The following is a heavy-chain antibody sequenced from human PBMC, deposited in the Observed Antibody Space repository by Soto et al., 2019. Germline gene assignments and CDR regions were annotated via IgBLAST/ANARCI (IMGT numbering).Heavy chain of an antibody. D-gene: IGHD2-15*01. J-gene: IGHJ6*02. V-gene: IGHV1-69*12. CDR3: ARGSGGSSYYYYGMDV. Sequence: QVQLVQSGAEVKKPGSSVKVSCKASGGTFSSYAINWVRQAPGQGLEWMGGIIPIFGTANYAQKFQGRVTITADESTSXAYRELSSLRSEDTAVYYCARGSGGSSYYYYGMDVWGQGTTVTVSS. CDR1: GGTFSSYA. CDR2: IIPIFGTA.